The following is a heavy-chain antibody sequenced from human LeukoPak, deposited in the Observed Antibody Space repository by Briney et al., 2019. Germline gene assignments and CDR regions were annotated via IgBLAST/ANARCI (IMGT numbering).Heavy chain of an antibody. D-gene: IGHD1-26*01. V-gene: IGHV3-7*01. CDR1: GFTFNNYW. Sequence: GGSLRLSCAASGFTFNNYWMSWVRQAPGKGLEWVANIRQDGSEKYYVDSVKGRFTISRDNGKNSLYLQMNSLRAEDTAVYYCARGGSYSYYYYYGMDVWGQGTTVTVSS. CDR2: IRQDGSEK. J-gene: IGHJ6*02. CDR3: ARGGSYSYYYYYGMDV.